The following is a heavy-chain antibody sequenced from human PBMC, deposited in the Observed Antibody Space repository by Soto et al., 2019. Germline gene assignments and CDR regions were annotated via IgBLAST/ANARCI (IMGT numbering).Heavy chain of an antibody. CDR3: ARDREDSSSSHYYYYGMDV. CDR2: ISYDGSNK. CDR1: GFTFSSYA. V-gene: IGHV3-30-3*01. D-gene: IGHD6-6*01. J-gene: IGHJ6*01. Sequence: QVQLVESGGGVVQPGRSLRLSCAASGFTFSSYAMHWVRQAPGKGLEWVAVISYDGSNKYYADSVKGRFTISRDNSKNTLYLQMNSLRAEDTAVYYCARDREDSSSSHYYYYGMDVW.